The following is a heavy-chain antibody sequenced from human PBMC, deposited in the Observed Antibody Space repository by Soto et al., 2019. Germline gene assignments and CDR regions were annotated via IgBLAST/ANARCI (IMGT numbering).Heavy chain of an antibody. CDR2: TRSKGNSYTT. J-gene: IGHJ6*02. Sequence: EVQLVESGGGLVQPGGSLRLSCAASGFTFSDHYMDWVRQAPGKGLEWVGRTRSKGNSYTTEYAASVKGRFTISRDDSNNSLFLQMNSLKTEDTAVYYCARAYRNWNHVLNYYRYYGMDVWGQGTTVNVSS. D-gene: IGHD1-20*01. CDR3: ARAYRNWNHVLNYYRYYGMDV. CDR1: GFTFSDHY. V-gene: IGHV3-72*01.